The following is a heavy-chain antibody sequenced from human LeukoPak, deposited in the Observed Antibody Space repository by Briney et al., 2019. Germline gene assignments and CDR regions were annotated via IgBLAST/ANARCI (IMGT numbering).Heavy chain of an antibody. CDR3: AREYHLQADRNFDY. Sequence: GASVKVSCKASGYTFTGYYMHWVRQAPGQGLEWMGWINPNSGGTNYAQKFQGWVTMTRDTSISTVYMELSRLRSDDTAVYYCAREYHLQADRNFDYWGQGTLVTVSS. J-gene: IGHJ4*02. V-gene: IGHV1-2*04. CDR1: GYTFTGYY. CDR2: INPNSGGT. D-gene: IGHD4-11*01.